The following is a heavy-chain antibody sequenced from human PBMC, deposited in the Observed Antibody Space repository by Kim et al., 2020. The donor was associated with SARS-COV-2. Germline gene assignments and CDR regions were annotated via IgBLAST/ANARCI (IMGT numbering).Heavy chain of an antibody. J-gene: IGHJ4*02. D-gene: IGHD2-21*01. CDR1: GFTFHNYD. Sequence: GGSLRLSCAASGFTFHNYDMHWVRRAPGKGLEWVSLISGDGSGTQYGDSVKGRFTISRDNSKNSLYLQINSLRTEDTAFYYCSKAACGGNCYLVYSWGQG. CDR2: ISGDGSGT. CDR3: SKAACGGNCYLVYS. V-gene: IGHV3-43*02.